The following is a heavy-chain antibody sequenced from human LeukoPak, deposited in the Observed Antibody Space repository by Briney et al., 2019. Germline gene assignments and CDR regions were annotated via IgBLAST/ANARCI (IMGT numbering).Heavy chain of an antibody. CDR2: IYYSGST. CDR1: GGSISSSSYY. D-gene: IGHD6-19*01. V-gene: IGHV4-39*01. CDR3: ARPASSGWYPFDY. Sequence: SETLSLTCTVSGGSISSSSYYWGWIRQPPGKGLEWIGSIYYSGSTYYNPSLKSRVTISVDTSKNQFSLRLSSVTAADAAVYYCARPASSGWYPFDYWGQRTLVTVSS. J-gene: IGHJ4*02.